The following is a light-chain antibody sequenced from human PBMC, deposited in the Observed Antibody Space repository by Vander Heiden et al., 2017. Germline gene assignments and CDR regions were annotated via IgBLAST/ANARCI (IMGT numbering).Light chain of an antibody. CDR2: AAS. CDR1: KSCSSY. J-gene: IGKJ3*01. Sequence: IQRTHSPSTLSACEGDRVTITCRASKSCSSYLNWYQQKPGKAPKRLIYAASSLQSGVPARFTGSGSGTDFTLTISSLQAEDFATYYCQQSYSTPFTFGPGTKVDIK. V-gene: IGKV1-39*01. CDR3: QQSYSTPFT.